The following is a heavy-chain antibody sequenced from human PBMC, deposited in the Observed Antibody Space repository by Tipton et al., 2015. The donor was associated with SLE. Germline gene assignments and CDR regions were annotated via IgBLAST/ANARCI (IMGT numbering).Heavy chain of an antibody. Sequence: GSLRLSCAASGFTFKTYAIHWVRQAPGKGLEWVSTVSGTGSSTYYADSVKGRFTISRDNSKNTLYLQMNSLRADDTAVYYCAIGVRGTSGWQEYFDCWGQGTLVSVSS. CDR2: VSGTGSST. CDR3: AIGVRGTSGWQEYFDC. CDR1: GFTFKTYA. J-gene: IGHJ4*02. D-gene: IGHD6-19*01. V-gene: IGHV3-23*01.